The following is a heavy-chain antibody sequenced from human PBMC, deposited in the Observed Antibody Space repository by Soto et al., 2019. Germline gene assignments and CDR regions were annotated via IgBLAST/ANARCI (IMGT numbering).Heavy chain of an antibody. CDR3: AREKYYYGSGRQRWFDP. CDR1: GGSISSGGYY. V-gene: IGHV4-31*03. CDR2: IYYSGST. D-gene: IGHD3-10*01. J-gene: IGHJ5*02. Sequence: SETLSLTCTVSGGSISSGGYYWSWIRQHPGKGLEWIGHIYYSGSTYYNPSLKSRVTISVDTSKNQFSLKLSSVTAADTAVYYCAREKYYYGSGRQRWFDPWGQGTLVTVSS.